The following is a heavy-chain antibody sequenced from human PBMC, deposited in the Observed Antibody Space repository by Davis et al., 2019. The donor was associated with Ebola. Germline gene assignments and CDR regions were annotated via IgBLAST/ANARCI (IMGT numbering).Heavy chain of an antibody. D-gene: IGHD1-7*01. CDR2: ISAYNGNT. J-gene: IGHJ4*02. CDR3: ARGPRHQPLTGLELRVDY. CDR1: GYTFTSYG. V-gene: IGHV1-18*01. Sequence: ASVKVSCKASGYTFTSYGLSWVRQAPGQGLEWMGWISAYNGNTNYAQKFQGRVTMTRDTSISTAYMELSRLRSDDTAVYYCARGPRHQPLTGLELRVDYWGQGTLVTVSS.